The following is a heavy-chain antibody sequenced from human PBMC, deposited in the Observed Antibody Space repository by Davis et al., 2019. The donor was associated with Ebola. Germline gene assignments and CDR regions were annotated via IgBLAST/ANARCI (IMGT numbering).Heavy chain of an antibody. CDR1: GDSVSSGG. CDR2: TYYSSKWYN. CDR3: ARGWLRAGMDV. D-gene: IGHD5-18*01. V-gene: IGHV6-1*01. J-gene: IGHJ6*04. Sequence: HSQTLSLTCAISGDSVSSGGWNWIRQSPSRGLEWLGRTYYSSKWYNNYAVFVKSRITINPDTSKNQFSLQLNSVTPEDTALYYCARGWLRAGMDVWGEGTTVTVSS.